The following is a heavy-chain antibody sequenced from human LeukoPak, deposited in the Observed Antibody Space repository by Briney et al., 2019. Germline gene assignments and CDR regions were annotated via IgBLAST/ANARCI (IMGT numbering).Heavy chain of an antibody. Sequence: PGGSLRLSCAASGFTFDDYGVSWVRQAPGKGLEWVSGINWNGGSTGYADSVKGRFTISRDNAKNSLYLQMNSLRAEDTALYYCARSGGLEILFDYWGQGTLVTVSS. CDR1: GFTFDDYG. CDR3: ARSGGLEILFDY. D-gene: IGHD2-21*01. CDR2: INWNGGST. V-gene: IGHV3-20*04. J-gene: IGHJ4*02.